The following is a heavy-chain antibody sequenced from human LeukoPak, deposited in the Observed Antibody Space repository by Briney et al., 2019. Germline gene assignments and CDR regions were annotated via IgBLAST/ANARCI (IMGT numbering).Heavy chain of an antibody. V-gene: IGHV4-59*01. CDR1: GGSISSYY. CDR2: IYYSGST. Sequence: SDTLTLTCTVSGGSISSYYWSWIRQPLGKGLEWIGYIYYSGSTNYNPSLKSLVTISVKTSKNQFSLKLRSVTAADTAVYYCARDSGCGGGSCYLSGGGGAFDIWGQGAMVTVSS. D-gene: IGHD2-15*01. J-gene: IGHJ3*02. CDR3: ARDSGCGGGSCYLSGGGGAFDI.